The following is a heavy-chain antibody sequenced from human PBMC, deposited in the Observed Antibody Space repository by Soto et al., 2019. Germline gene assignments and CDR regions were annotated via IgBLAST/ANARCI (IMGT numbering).Heavy chain of an antibody. CDR3: ARARGGAYSSGWFDAFDI. CDR2: INPSGGST. Sequence: ASVKVSCKASGYTFTIYYMHWVRQAPGQGLEWMGIINPSGGSTSYAQKFQGRVTMTRDTSTSTVYMELSSLRSEDTAVYYCARARGGAYSSGWFDAFDIWGQGTMVTVSS. D-gene: IGHD6-19*01. CDR1: GYTFTIYY. V-gene: IGHV1-46*03. J-gene: IGHJ3*02.